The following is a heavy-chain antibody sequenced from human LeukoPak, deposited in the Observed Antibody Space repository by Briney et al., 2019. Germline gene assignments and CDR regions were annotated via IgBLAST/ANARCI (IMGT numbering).Heavy chain of an antibody. CDR2: INAGNGNT. CDR1: GYTFTSYA. V-gene: IGHV1-3*01. Sequence: ASVKVSCKASGYTFTSYAMHWVRQAPGQRLEWMGWINAGNGNTKYSQKFQGRVTITADESTSTAYMELSSLRSEDTAVYYCASYYDILNLGYYYGMDVWGQGTTVTVSS. J-gene: IGHJ6*02. CDR3: ASYYDILNLGYYYGMDV. D-gene: IGHD3-9*01.